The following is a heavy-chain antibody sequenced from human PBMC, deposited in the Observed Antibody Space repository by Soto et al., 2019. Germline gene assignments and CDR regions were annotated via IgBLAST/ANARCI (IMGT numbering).Heavy chain of an antibody. CDR2: IWYDGSNK. Sequence: GGSLRLSCAASGFTFSSYGMHWVRQAPGKGLEWVAVIWYDGSNKYYADSVKGRFTISRDNSKNTLYLQMNSLRAEDTAVYYCARSNPVKGAYYYYGMDVWGQGTTVTVSS. CDR3: ARSNPVKGAYYYYGMDV. J-gene: IGHJ6*02. V-gene: IGHV3-33*01. CDR1: GFTFSSYG.